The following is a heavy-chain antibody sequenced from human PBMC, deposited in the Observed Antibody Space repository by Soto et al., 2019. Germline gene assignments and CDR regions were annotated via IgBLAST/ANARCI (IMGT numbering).Heavy chain of an antibody. CDR1: GFTFGDYA. CDR3: AKQPRGIAARPLTFDY. V-gene: IGHV3-23*01. J-gene: IGHJ4*02. Sequence: GGSLRLSCTASGFTFGDYAMSWVRQAPGKGLEWVSAISGSGGSTYYADSVKGRFTISRDNSKNTLYLQMNSLRAEDTAVYYCAKQPRGIAARPLTFDYWGQGTLVTVSS. CDR2: ISGSGGST. D-gene: IGHD6-6*01.